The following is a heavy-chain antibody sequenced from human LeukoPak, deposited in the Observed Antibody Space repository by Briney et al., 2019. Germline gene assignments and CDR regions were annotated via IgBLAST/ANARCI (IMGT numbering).Heavy chain of an antibody. CDR2: IVGRGSST. CDR1: GFTFSNYA. V-gene: IGHV3-23*01. D-gene: IGHD3-9*01. Sequence: GGSLRLSCAASGFTFSNYAMSWVRQAPGKGLEWDSAIVGRGSSTYYADSVKGRFTISRDNSKNTLYLQLNRLRAEDTAVYYCAKWGDYDILTGYYDSDYWGQGTLVTVSS. J-gene: IGHJ4*02. CDR3: AKWGDYDILTGYYDSDY.